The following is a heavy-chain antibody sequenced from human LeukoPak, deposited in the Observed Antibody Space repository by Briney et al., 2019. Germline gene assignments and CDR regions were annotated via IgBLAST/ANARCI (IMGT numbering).Heavy chain of an antibody. Sequence: RSGGSPRLSCAASGFTFSSYAMSWVRQAPGKGLEWVSAISGSGGSTYYADSVKGRFTISRDNSKNTLYLQMNSLRAEDTAVYYCAKPKDSSGYVEYFQHWGQGTLVTVSS. CDR1: GFTFSSYA. J-gene: IGHJ1*01. D-gene: IGHD3-22*01. CDR2: ISGSGGST. CDR3: AKPKDSSGYVEYFQH. V-gene: IGHV3-23*01.